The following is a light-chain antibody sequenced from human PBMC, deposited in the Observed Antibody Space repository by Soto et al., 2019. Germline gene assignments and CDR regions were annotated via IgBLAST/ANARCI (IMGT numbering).Light chain of an antibody. CDR2: GAS. V-gene: IGKV1-27*01. J-gene: IGKJ4*01. CDR3: QKYNSVPLT. CDR1: QDISNS. Sequence: EIQMTQSPSSLSASVGDRVTITCRASQDISNSLAWYQQKPGKVPELLIYGASTLHSGVPSRFSGSGSGTDFALTISSLQTEDAATYYCQKYNSVPLTFGGGTKVEIK.